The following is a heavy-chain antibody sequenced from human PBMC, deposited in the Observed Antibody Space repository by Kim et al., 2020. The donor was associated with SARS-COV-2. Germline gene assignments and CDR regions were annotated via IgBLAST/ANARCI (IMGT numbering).Heavy chain of an antibody. CDR3: ARGRGIRMIVVRRFDNDCLGP. CDR2: INHSGST. CDR1: GGSFSGYY. V-gene: IGHV4-34*01. D-gene: IGHD3-22*01. Sequence: SETLSLTCAVYGGSFSGYYWSWIRQPPGKGLEWIGEINHSGSTNYNPSLKSRVTISVDTSKNQFSLKLSSVTAADTAVYSFARGRGIRMIVVRRFDNDCLGPWGQGTLVTVSS. J-gene: IGHJ5*02.